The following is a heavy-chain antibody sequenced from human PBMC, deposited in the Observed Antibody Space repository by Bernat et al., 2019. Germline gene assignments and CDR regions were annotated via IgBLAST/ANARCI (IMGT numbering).Heavy chain of an antibody. D-gene: IGHD2-2*01. CDR1: GYTFTSYG. J-gene: IGHJ5*02. V-gene: IGHV1-18*01. CDR2: ISAYNGNT. CDR3: ARVPNVPYQLLFWFDP. Sequence: QVRLVQSGAEVKKPGASVKVSCKASGYTFTSYGISWVRQAPGQGLEWMGWISAYNGNTNYAQKLQGRVTMTTDTSTSTAYMELRSLRSDDTAVYYCARVPNVPYQLLFWFDPWGQGTLVTVSS.